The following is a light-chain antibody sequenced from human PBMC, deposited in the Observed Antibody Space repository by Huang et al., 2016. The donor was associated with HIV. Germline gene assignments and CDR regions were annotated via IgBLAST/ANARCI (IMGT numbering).Light chain of an antibody. V-gene: IGKV3-15*01. CDR1: QRVSSN. CDR2: GAS. J-gene: IGKJ1*01. Sequence: EIVMTQSPATLSVSPGERATLSCRASQRVSSNLAWYQQKPGQALRPLIYGASTRATGIPARFSGSGSGTEFTLTISSLQSEDFAVYYCQQYNNWPPWTFGQGTKVEIK. CDR3: QQYNNWPPWT.